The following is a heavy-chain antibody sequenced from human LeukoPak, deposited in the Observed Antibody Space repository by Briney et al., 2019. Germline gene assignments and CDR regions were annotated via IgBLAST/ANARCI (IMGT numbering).Heavy chain of an antibody. CDR2: INHSGST. D-gene: IGHD4-17*01. V-gene: IGHV4-34*01. J-gene: IGHJ4*02. CDR3: ARRTTATKKGFDY. Sequence: SSETLSLTCAVYGGSFSGYYWSWIRQPPGKGLEWIGEINHSGSTNYNPSLKSRVTISVDTSKNQFSLKLSSVTAADTAVYYCARRTTATKKGFDYWGQGTLVTVSS. CDR1: GGSFSGYY.